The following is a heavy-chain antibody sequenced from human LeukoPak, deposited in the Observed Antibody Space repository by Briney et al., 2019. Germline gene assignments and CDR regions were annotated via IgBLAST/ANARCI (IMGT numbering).Heavy chain of an antibody. CDR1: GYTFSSYD. J-gene: IGHJ3*02. D-gene: IGHD4-23*01. CDR3: ATQKDPDYGGDSAPTTFDI. V-gene: IGHV1-8*01. Sequence: ASVKVSCKASGYTFSSYDINWVRQATGQGLEWMGWMNPNSGITNYAQQFQGRVTLTIDTSTTTAYMELRRLRSDDTAVYYCATQKDPDYGGDSAPTTFDIWGQGTMVTISS. CDR2: MNPNSGIT.